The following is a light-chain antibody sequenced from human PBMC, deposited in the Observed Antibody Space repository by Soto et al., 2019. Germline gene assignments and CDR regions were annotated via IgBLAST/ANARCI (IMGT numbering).Light chain of an antibody. J-gene: IGKJ5*01. CDR3: QQYGSSPQCT. CDR1: QSISNH. V-gene: IGKV1-39*01. Sequence: DIKMTKTTSSRSGSEHDRVLITYRASQSISNHLNWYQQKPGKAPKLLIYGASNLESGVPSRFSGRGSGTEFTLPTSSLEPEDFGVYYCQQYGSSPQCTFGQGTRLEIK. CDR2: GAS.